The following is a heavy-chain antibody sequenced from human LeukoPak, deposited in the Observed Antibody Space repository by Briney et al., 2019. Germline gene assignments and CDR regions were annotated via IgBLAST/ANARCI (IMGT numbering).Heavy chain of an antibody. J-gene: IGHJ3*02. CDR3: AGDDSSGYSSRGVFDI. CDR1: GFTFSSYG. V-gene: IGHV3-23*01. D-gene: IGHD3-22*01. Sequence: PGGSLRLSCAASGFTFSSYGMSWVRQAPGKGLEWVSEISGSGGSTYYADSVKGRFTISRDNAKNSLYLQMNSLRAEDTAVYYCAGDDSSGYSSRGVFDIWGQGTMVTVSS. CDR2: ISGSGGST.